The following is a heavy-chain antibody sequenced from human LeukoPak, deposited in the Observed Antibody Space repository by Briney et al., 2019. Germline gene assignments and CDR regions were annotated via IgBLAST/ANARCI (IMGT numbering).Heavy chain of an antibody. Sequence: ASVKVSCKASGYTFTTYAMHWVRQAPGQGLEWMGWIYPNNGGTNYAQKFQGRVTMTRDTSISTAYLDLSGLRSDDTAVYFCAREIWYYSQWGQGTLVTVSS. V-gene: IGHV1-2*02. CDR2: IYPNNGGT. D-gene: IGHD6-13*01. CDR1: GYTFTTYA. CDR3: AREIWYYSQ. J-gene: IGHJ4*02.